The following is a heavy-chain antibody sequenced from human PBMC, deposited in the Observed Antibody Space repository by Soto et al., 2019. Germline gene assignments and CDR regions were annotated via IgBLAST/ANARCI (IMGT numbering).Heavy chain of an antibody. CDR3: ARVISDDHSTISGVVIGTMDV. CDR2: IYHSGST. D-gene: IGHD3-3*01. Sequence: QVQLQESGPGLVKPSQTLSLTCTVSGGSIRTTRYYWSWIRQHPGEGLEWIAYIYHSGSTYYNPPLNNRVALSVAKASNQFFLSLRAVTAAATALYYCARVISDDHSTISGVVIGTMDVRGQGTTVTVYS. J-gene: IGHJ6*01. CDR1: GGSIRTTRYY. V-gene: IGHV4-31*03.